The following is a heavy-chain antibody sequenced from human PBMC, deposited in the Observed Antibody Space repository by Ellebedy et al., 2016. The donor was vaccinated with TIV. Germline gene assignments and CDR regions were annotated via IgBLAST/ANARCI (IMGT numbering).Heavy chain of an antibody. J-gene: IGHJ4*02. V-gene: IGHV3-48*01. CDR1: GFAVSSNG. D-gene: IGHD4-17*01. Sequence: GESLKISCAASGFAVSSNGMSWVRQAPGKGLEWVSYISSSSSTIYYADSVKGRFTISRDNAKNSLSLQMNSLRVDDTAVYYCAGYGDFSYWGQGTLVTVSS. CDR3: AGYGDFSY. CDR2: ISSSSSTI.